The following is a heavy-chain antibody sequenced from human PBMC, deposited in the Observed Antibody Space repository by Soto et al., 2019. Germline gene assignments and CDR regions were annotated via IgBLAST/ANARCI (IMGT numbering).Heavy chain of an antibody. Sequence: EVQLLESGGGLVQPGGSLRLSCAASGFTFSSYAMSWVRQAPGQGLEWVSAISGSGGSTYYADSVKGLFTISRDNSKNTLYLQMNSLRAEDTAVYYCAPQTDECLRLRMENTFEIWGQGTMVTVSS. CDR1: GFTFSSYA. D-gene: IGHD5-12*01. CDR3: APQTDECLRLRMENTFEI. J-gene: IGHJ3*02. V-gene: IGHV3-23*01. CDR2: ISGSGGST.